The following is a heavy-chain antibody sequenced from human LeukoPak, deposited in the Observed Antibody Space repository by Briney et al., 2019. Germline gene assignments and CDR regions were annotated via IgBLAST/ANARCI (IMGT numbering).Heavy chain of an antibody. CDR3: ARVGDTAMDY. J-gene: IGHJ4*02. CDR2: IYYSGST. D-gene: IGHD5-18*01. V-gene: IGHV4-59*01. CDR1: GGSISSYY. Sequence: ASGTLSLTCTVSGGSISSYYWSWIRQPPGKGLEWIGYIYYSGSTNYNPSLKSRVTISVDTSKNQFSLKLSSVTAADTAVYYCARVGDTAMDYWGQGTLVTVSS.